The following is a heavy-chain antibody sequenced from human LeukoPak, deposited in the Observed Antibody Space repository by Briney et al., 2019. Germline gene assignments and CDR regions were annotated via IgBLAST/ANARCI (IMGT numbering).Heavy chain of an antibody. CDR3: ARYTVSYYFDY. CDR1: GGSFSGYY. Sequence: PSETLSLTCAVYGGSFSGYYWSWIRQPPGKGLEWIGEINHSGSTNYNPSLKSRVTISVDTSKNQFSLKLSSVTAADTAVYYCARYTVSYYFDYWGQGTLVTVSS. V-gene: IGHV4-34*01. CDR2: INHSGST. J-gene: IGHJ4*02. D-gene: IGHD4-17*01.